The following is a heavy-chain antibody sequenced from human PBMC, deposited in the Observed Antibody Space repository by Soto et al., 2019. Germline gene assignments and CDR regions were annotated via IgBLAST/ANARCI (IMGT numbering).Heavy chain of an antibody. Sequence: GASVKVSCKASGYTFTSYGISWVRQAPGQGLEWMGWISAYNGNTNYAQKLQGRVTMTTDTSTSTAYMELRSLRSDDTAVYYCARDTTGDFWSGERYYYYYGMDVWGQGTTVTVSS. CDR1: GYTFTSYG. CDR3: ARDTTGDFWSGERYYYYYGMDV. D-gene: IGHD3-3*01. V-gene: IGHV1-18*01. J-gene: IGHJ6*02. CDR2: ISAYNGNT.